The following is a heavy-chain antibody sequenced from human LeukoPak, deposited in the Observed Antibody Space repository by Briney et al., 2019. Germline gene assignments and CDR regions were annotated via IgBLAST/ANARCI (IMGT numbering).Heavy chain of an antibody. CDR1: GFIFKNYG. D-gene: IGHD5-12*01. J-gene: IGHJ6*03. CDR3: ARGSRTIVTTKFARGPYMDV. Sequence: GGSLRLSCAASGFIFKNYGMSWVRQAPGKGLEWVAVISYDGSNKYYADSVKGRFTISRDNSKNTLYLQTNSLRAEDTAVYYSARGSRTIVTTKFARGPYMDVWGEGTTVTVSS. CDR2: ISYDGSNK. V-gene: IGHV3-30*03.